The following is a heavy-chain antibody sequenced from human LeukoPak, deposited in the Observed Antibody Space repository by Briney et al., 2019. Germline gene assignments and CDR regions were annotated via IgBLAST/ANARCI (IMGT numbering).Heavy chain of an antibody. CDR1: GYTFTSYG. CDR2: ISAYNGNT. J-gene: IGHJ4*02. D-gene: IGHD3-10*01. CDR3: ARTRYYGSGSYLYFDY. V-gene: IGHV1-18*01. Sequence: GASVKVSCKASGYTFTSYGISWVRQAPGQGLEWMGWISAYNGNTNYAQKFQGRVTMTRNTSISTAYMELSSLRSEDTAVYYCARTRYYGSGSYLYFDYWGQGTLVTVSS.